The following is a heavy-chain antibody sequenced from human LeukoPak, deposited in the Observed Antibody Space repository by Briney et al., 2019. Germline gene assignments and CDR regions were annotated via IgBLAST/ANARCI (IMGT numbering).Heavy chain of an antibody. CDR1: GGSFSNEA. J-gene: IGHJ4*02. CDR3: GRDLRRATDL. V-gene: IGHV1-69*04. Sequence: SVKVSCRASGGSFSNEAITWVRQAPGQGLEWVARIIPLLGITNYAQALQGRVAITADKVTATFYMELDSLRSEDTAVYYCGRDLRRATDLWGQGTLVTVSS. CDR2: IIPLLGIT.